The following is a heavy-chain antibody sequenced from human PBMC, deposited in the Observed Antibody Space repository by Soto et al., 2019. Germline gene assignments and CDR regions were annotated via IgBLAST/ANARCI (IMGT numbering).Heavy chain of an antibody. J-gene: IGHJ3*02. CDR3: AGWYYYDSSGYYNAFDI. D-gene: IGHD3-22*01. V-gene: IGHV4-31*03. CDR2: IYYSGST. Sequence: QVQLQESGPGLVKPSQTLSLTCTVSGGSISSGGYYWSWIRQHPGKGLEWIGYIYYSGSTYYNPSLKSRVTISVDTSENQFSLKLSSVTAADTAVYYCAGWYYYDSSGYYNAFDIWGQGTMVTVSS. CDR1: GGSISSGGYY.